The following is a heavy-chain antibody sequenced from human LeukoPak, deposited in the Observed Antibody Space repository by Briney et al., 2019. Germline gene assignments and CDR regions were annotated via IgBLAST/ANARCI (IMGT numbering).Heavy chain of an antibody. CDR2: ISSSSFYI. D-gene: IGHD6-13*01. CDR1: GFTFSSYS. J-gene: IGHJ3*02. CDR3: AREIGGSSSPGDDAFDI. Sequence: PGGSLRLSCAASGFTFSSYSMNGVRQAPGKGLEWVSAISSSSFYIYYADSVKGRFSISRDNAKSSLYLQMNSLRAEDTAVYYCAREIGGSSSPGDDAFDIWGQGTMVTVSS. V-gene: IGHV3-21*01.